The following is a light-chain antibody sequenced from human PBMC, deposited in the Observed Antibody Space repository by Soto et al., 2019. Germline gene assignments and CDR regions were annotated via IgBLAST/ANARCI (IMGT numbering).Light chain of an antibody. J-gene: IGKJ2*01. CDR1: QRISND. V-gene: IGKV3-15*01. Sequence: EVLMTQSPATLSLSPGERVILSCRASQRISNDLAWYQQKAGQAPRLLIYDASTRATGIPARVSGSGSGTEFTLTISSLKAEDVEVYYCHQYDDGPYTFGQGTKVDIK. CDR2: DAS. CDR3: HQYDDGPYT.